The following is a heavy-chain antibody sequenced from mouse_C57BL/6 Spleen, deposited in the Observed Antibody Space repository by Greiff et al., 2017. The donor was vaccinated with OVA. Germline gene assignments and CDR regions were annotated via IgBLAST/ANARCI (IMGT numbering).Heavy chain of an antibody. CDR1: GFSLTSYG. Sequence: QVQLKESGPGLVAPSQSLSITCTVSGFSLTSYGVHWVRQPPGKGLEWLVVIWSDGSTTYNSALKSRLSISKDNSKSQVFLKMNSLQTDDTAMYDCARQSPYYGNPYYAMDYWGQGTSVTVSS. CDR3: ARQSPYYGNPYYAMDY. CDR2: IWSDGST. D-gene: IGHD2-10*01. V-gene: IGHV2-6-1*01. J-gene: IGHJ4*01.